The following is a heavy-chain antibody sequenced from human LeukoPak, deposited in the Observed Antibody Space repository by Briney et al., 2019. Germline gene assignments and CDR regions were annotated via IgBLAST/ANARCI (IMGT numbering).Heavy chain of an antibody. CDR3: ARAGYYDSSGYSPQDY. V-gene: IGHV4-34*01. Sequence: SETLSPTCAVYGGSFSGYYWSWIRQPPGKGLEWIGEINHSGSTNYNPSLKSRVTISVDTSKSQFSLKLSSVTAADTAVYYCARAGYYDSSGYSPQDYWGQGTLVTVSS. D-gene: IGHD3-22*01. CDR1: GGSFSGYY. J-gene: IGHJ4*02. CDR2: INHSGST.